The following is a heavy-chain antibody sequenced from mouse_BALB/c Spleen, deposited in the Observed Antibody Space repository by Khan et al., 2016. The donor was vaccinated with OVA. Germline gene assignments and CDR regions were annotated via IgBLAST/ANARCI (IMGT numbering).Heavy chain of an antibody. CDR2: INPTSGYT. CDR3: TRDRIDY. J-gene: IGHJ2*01. CDR1: GYTFTTYW. Sequence: VQLKQPGAELAKPGASVKMSCKASGYTFTTYWMHWVNQRPGQGLEWIGYINPTSGYTDYNEKFKDRATLSADKSSSTAYMQLSSLTSEDSAVYYCTRDRIDYWGQGTTLTVSS. V-gene: IGHV1-7*01.